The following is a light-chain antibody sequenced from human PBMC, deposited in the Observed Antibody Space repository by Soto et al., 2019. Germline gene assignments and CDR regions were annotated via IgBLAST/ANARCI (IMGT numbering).Light chain of an antibody. CDR2: DAS. J-gene: IGKJ1*01. CDR3: QKYGSSPWK. Sequence: EIVLTQAPVTLSLSPGEIATLSCSASQSVSSNYLAWYQQKPGQAPRLLIFDASSRASDIPDRFSGSGSGTVFTLTISRLEPEDFAVYYCQKYGSSPWKFGQGTKVDIK. CDR1: QSVSSNY. V-gene: IGKV3-20*01.